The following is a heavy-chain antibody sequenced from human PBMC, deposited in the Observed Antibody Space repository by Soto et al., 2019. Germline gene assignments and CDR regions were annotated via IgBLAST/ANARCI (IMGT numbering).Heavy chain of an antibody. CDR1: GFSFSDYY. CDR2: IGTSTGTI. Sequence: QEYLVESGGDLVKPGGSLRLSCAASGFSFSDYYMSWVRQAPGKGLEWILYIGTSTGTIYYAVSVKGRFTISSDSANNALYLQMKSLRVEDTAVYYCVRRRDYLDVWGKGTTVTVSS. J-gene: IGHJ6*03. CDR3: VRRRDYLDV. V-gene: IGHV3-11*01.